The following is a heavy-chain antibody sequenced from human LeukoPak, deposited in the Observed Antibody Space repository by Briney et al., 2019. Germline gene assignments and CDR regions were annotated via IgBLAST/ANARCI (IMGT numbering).Heavy chain of an antibody. J-gene: IGHJ5*02. CDR2: INTNTGNP. Sequence: GASVKVSCKASGYTFTSYAMNWVRQAPGQGLEWMGWINTNTGNPTYAQGFTGRFVFSLDTSVSTAYLQISSLKAEDTAVYYCARVGVCSITSCYTWFDPWGQGTLVTVSS. CDR3: ARVGVCSITSCYTWFDP. V-gene: IGHV7-4-1*02. CDR1: GYTFTSYA. D-gene: IGHD2-2*02.